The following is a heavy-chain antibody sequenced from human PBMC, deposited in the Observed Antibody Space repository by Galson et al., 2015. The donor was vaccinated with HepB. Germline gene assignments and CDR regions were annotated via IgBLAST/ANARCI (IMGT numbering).Heavy chain of an antibody. Sequence: SLRLSCAASGFTFSNAWMSWVRQAPGKGLEWVGRIKSKTDGGTTDYAAPVKGRFTISRDDSKNTLYLQVNSLKTEDTAVYYCTTGRGIAAAGTAYYGMDVWGQGTTVTVSS. D-gene: IGHD6-13*01. J-gene: IGHJ6*02. CDR3: TTGRGIAAAGTAYYGMDV. CDR2: IKSKTDGGTT. CDR1: GFTFSNAW. V-gene: IGHV3-15*01.